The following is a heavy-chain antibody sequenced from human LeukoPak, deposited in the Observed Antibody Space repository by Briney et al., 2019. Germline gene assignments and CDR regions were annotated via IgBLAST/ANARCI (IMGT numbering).Heavy chain of an antibody. CDR3: ATYSGAHHKTFDY. J-gene: IGHJ4*02. Sequence: PGGSLRLSCAASGFTFSSYSMNWVRQAPGKGLEWVSSISSSSSYIYYADSVKGRFTISRDNAKNSLYLQMNSLRVDDTAVYYCATYSGAHHKTFDYWGRGTLVTVSS. V-gene: IGHV3-21*01. CDR2: ISSSSSYI. CDR1: GFTFSSYS. D-gene: IGHD1-26*01.